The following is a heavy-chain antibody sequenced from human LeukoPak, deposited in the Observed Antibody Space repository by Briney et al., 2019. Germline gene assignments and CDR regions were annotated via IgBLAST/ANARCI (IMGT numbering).Heavy chain of an antibody. CDR3: ARGHGGNYAGFDY. CDR2: IIPIFGTA. D-gene: IGHD4-23*01. J-gene: IGHJ4*02. V-gene: IGHV1-69*13. Sequence: SVKVSCKASGGTFSSYAISWVRQAPGQVLEWMGGIIPIFGTANYAQKFQGRVTIAADESTSTAYMELRSLRSDDTAVYYCARGHGGNYAGFDYWGQGTLVTVSS. CDR1: GGTFSSYA.